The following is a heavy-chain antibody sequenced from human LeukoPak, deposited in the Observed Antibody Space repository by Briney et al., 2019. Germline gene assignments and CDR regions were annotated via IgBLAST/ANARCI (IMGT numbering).Heavy chain of an antibody. J-gene: IGHJ4*02. CDR1: GFTFSSYA. Sequence: PGGSLRLSCAASGFTFSSYAMSWVRQAPGKGLEWVSAISGSGGSTYYADSVKGRFTISRDNSKNTLYLQMSSLRAEDTAVYYCAKLGYNEWELPDFDYWGQGTLVTVSS. D-gene: IGHD1-26*01. V-gene: IGHV3-23*01. CDR3: AKLGYNEWELPDFDY. CDR2: ISGSGGST.